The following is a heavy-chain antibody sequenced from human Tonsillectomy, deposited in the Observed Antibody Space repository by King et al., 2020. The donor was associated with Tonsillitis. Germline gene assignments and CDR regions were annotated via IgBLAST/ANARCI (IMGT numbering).Heavy chain of an antibody. CDR1: GYTFTSYG. J-gene: IGHJ5*02. Sequence: VQLVESGAEVKKPGASVKVSCKASGYTFTSYGISWVRQAPGQGLEWMGWINTYNGNTNSAQKLQGRVTMTTDTSTSTAYMELRSLRSDDTAVYYCARVNIYYYESSGYPGWFDTWGQGTLVTVSS. D-gene: IGHD3-22*01. CDR2: INTYNGNT. CDR3: ARVNIYYYESSGYPGWFDT. V-gene: IGHV1-18*04.